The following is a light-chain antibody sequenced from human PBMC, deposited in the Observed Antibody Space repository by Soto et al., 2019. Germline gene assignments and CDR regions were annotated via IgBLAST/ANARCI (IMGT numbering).Light chain of an antibody. CDR3: SSWDASLNGYV. CDR2: NSY. V-gene: IGLV1-44*01. Sequence: QPVLTQPPSASGTPGQRVTISCSGSSSNIGSKTVNWYQQLPGTVPKLLIYNSYQRPSGVPDRFSASKSGTSASLAISGLQSEDEADYYCSSWDASLNGYVFGTGTKVTVL. J-gene: IGLJ1*01. CDR1: SSNIGSKT.